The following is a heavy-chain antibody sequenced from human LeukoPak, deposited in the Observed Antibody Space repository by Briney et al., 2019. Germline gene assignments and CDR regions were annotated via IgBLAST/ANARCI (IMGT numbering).Heavy chain of an antibody. V-gene: IGHV3-30*18. Sequence: GGSLRLSCAASGFTFSSYGMHWVRQAPGKGLEWVAVISYDGSNKCYADSVKGRFTISRDNSKNTLYLQMNSLRAEDTAVYYCVKGVTSSVDWGQGTLVTVSS. D-gene: IGHD4-17*01. CDR1: GFTFSSYG. J-gene: IGHJ4*02. CDR3: VKGVTSSVD. CDR2: ISYDGSNK.